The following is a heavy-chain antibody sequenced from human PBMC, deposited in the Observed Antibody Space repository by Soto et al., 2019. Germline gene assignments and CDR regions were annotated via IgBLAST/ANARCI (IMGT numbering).Heavy chain of an antibody. CDR3: ARMAAARRGGMDG. CDR2: INPNSGGT. J-gene: IGHJ6*02. CDR1: GYTFTGYY. Sequence: GASVKVSCKASGYTFTGYYMHWVRQAPGQGLEWMGWINPNSGGTNYAQKFQGWVTMTRDTSISTAYMELSRLRSDDTAVYYCARMAAARRGGMDGWGQGTTVTVSS. D-gene: IGHD6-6*01. V-gene: IGHV1-2*04.